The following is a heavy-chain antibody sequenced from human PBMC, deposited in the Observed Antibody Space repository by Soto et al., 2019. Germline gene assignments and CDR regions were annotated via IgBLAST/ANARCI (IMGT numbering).Heavy chain of an antibody. Sequence: TLSLTCAVSGYSISSGYYWGWIRHPPGKGLEWIGSIYHSGSTYYNPSLKSRVTISVDTSKNQFSLKLSSVTAADTAVYYCARVDGSQKGAFDIWGQGTMVTVSS. CDR3: ARVDGSQKGAFDI. J-gene: IGHJ3*02. CDR2: IYHSGST. V-gene: IGHV4-38-2*01. CDR1: GYSISSGYY. D-gene: IGHD1-26*01.